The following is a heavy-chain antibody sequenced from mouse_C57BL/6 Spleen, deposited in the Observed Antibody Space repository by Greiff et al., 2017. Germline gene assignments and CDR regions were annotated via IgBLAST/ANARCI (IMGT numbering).Heavy chain of an antibody. CDR3: AREDYYGSSYKWFAY. V-gene: IGHV1-81*01. Sequence: VQLQQSGAELARPGASVKLSCKASGYTFTSYGISWVKQRTGQGLEWIGEIYPRSGNTYYIEKFKGKATLTAYKSSSTAYMELRSLTSEDSAVYFCAREDYYGSSYKWFAYWGQGTLVTVSA. D-gene: IGHD1-1*01. CDR2: IYPRSGNT. J-gene: IGHJ3*01. CDR1: GYTFTSYG.